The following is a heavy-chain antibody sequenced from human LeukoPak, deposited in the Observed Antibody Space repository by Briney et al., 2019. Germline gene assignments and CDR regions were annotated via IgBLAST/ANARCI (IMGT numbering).Heavy chain of an antibody. CDR2: TNPNSGGT. D-gene: IGHD6-13*01. Sequence: SVKVSCKASGYTFTGYYMQWVRQAPGHGLEWMGWTNPNSGGTNYAQKLQGRVTMTRDTSISTAYMELSRLRSDDTAVYYCARYPPSGSSWYVGDYWGQGTLVTVSS. CDR3: ARYPPSGSSWYVGDY. J-gene: IGHJ4*02. CDR1: GYTFTGYY. V-gene: IGHV1-2*02.